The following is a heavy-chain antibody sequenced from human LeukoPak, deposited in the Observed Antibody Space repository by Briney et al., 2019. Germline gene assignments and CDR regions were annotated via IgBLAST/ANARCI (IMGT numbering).Heavy chain of an antibody. CDR3: AREPLYIYGMDV. V-gene: IGHV4-59*12. CDR1: GGSISSYY. Sequence: PSETLSLTCTVSGGSISSYYWSWIRQPPGKGLEWIGYIYYSGSTNYNPSLKSRVTISVDTSKNQFSLKLSSVTAADTAVYYCAREPLYIYGMDVWGQGTTVTVSS. J-gene: IGHJ6*02. CDR2: IYYSGST. D-gene: IGHD4-11*01.